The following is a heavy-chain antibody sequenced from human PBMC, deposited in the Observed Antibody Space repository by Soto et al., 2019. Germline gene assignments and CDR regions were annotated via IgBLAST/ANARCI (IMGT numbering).Heavy chain of an antibody. CDR1: GYTFTSYY. D-gene: IGHD6-19*01. V-gene: IGHV1-46*01. Sequence: AAVKVCCKASGYTFTSYYMHWVRQAPGQGLEWMGIINPSGGSTSYAQKFQGRVTMTRDTSTSTVYMELSSLRSEDTAVYYCATYPKKQWLPTHYYYHGMEVWG. CDR2: INPSGGST. CDR3: ATYPKKQWLPTHYYYHGMEV. J-gene: IGHJ6*02.